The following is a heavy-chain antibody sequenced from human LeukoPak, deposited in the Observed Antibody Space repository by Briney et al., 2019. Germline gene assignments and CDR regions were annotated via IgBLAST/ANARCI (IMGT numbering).Heavy chain of an antibody. Sequence: SQTLSLTCAISGDSVPSNSAAWNWIRQSPSRGLEWLGRTYYRSKWYNDYAVSVKSRITINPDTSKNQFSLQLNSVTPEDTAVYYCARDPAGKGGYVFYYDYWGQGTLVTVSS. D-gene: IGHD3-16*01. CDR1: GDSVPSNSAA. V-gene: IGHV6-1*01. CDR2: TYYRSKWYN. J-gene: IGHJ4*02. CDR3: ARDPAGKGGYVFYYDY.